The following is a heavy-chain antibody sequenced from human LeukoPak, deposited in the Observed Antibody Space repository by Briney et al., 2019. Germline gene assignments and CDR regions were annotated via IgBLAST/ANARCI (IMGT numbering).Heavy chain of an antibody. CDR3: ARSGYYFCFDY. CDR2: IYDGVNT. V-gene: IGHV4-39*01. Sequence: RSSDTLSLTCTVSGGTVSSRSDYWGWIRQPPGKGLEWIGSIYDGVNTYYNASLKSRVTVSVDTSKNQLSLTLSSVTAADTAVYHCARSGYYFCFDYWGQGTLVTVCS. J-gene: IGHJ4*02. D-gene: IGHD3-3*01. CDR1: GGTVSSRSDY.